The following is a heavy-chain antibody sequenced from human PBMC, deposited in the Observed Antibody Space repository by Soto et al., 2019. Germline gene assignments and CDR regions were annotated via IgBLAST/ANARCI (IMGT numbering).Heavy chain of an antibody. CDR2: IYYSGST. J-gene: IGHJ1*01. Sequence: QVQLQESGPRLVKPSETLSLTCTVSTGSISTYHWSWIRQPPGKGLEYIGYIYYSGSTNYNPSLNSRVTMSVDTSKNQCSLKLSSVTAADTAVYYCASMGGAEYFQHWGQGTLVTVSS. D-gene: IGHD3-16*01. CDR3: ASMGGAEYFQH. V-gene: IGHV4-59*08. CDR1: TGSISTYH.